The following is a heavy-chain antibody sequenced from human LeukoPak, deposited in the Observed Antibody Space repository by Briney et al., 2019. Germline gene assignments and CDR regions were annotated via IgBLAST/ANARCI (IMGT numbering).Heavy chain of an antibody. J-gene: IGHJ4*02. CDR3: ARLTIFGLNSDY. D-gene: IGHD3-3*01. CDR2: IYYSGST. CDR1: GGSISSSSYY. V-gene: IGHV4-39*01. Sequence: SETLSLTCTVSGGSISSSSYYWGWIRQPPGKGLEWIGSIYYSGSTYYNPSLKSRVTISVDTSKNQFSLKLSSVTAADTAVYYCARLTIFGLNSDYWGQGTLVTVSS.